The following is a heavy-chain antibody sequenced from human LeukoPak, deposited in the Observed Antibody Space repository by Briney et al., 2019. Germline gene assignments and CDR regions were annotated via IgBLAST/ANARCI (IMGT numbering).Heavy chain of an antibody. Sequence: ASVKVSCKASGYTFTSYGISWVRQAPGQGLEWMGWISAYNGNTNYAQKLQGRVTMTTDTSTSTAYMELRSPRSDDTAVYYCARDSLGYCSSTSCSYGVYWGQGTLVTVSS. CDR1: GYTFTSYG. J-gene: IGHJ4*02. CDR2: ISAYNGNT. V-gene: IGHV1-18*01. D-gene: IGHD2-2*01. CDR3: ARDSLGYCSSTSCSYGVY.